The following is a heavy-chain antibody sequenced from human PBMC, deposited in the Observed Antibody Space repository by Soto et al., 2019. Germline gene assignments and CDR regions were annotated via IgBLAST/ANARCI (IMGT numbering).Heavy chain of an antibody. CDR2: IYWNDDK. J-gene: IGHJ4*02. D-gene: IGHD3-22*01. V-gene: IGHV2-5*01. Sequence: SGPTLVNPTQTLTLTCTFSGFSLSTSGVGVGWIRQPPGKALEWLSLIYWNDDKRYSPSLKSRLTITKDNSKNQVVLTMTNMDPVDTATYYCAHRRRTTRIGSLYYFDYWGQGTLVTVSS. CDR3: AHRRRTTRIGSLYYFDY. CDR1: GFSLSTSGVG.